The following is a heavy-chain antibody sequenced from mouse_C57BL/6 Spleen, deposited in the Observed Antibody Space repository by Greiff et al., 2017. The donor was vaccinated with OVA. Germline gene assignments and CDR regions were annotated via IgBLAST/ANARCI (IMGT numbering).Heavy chain of an antibody. D-gene: IGHD1-1*01. CDR2: ILPGSGST. Sequence: QVQLQQSGAELMKPGASVKLSCKATGYTFTGYWIEWVKQRPGHGLEWIGEILPGSGSTNYNEKFKGKATFTADTSSNTAYMQLSILTTEDSAIYYCASPYYYGSSYHYFDYWGQGTTLTVSS. J-gene: IGHJ2*01. CDR3: ASPYYYGSSYHYFDY. CDR1: GYTFTGYW. V-gene: IGHV1-9*01.